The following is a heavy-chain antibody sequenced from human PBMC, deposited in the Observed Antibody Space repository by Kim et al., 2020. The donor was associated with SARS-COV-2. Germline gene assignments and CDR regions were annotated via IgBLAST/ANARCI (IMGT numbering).Heavy chain of an antibody. D-gene: IGHD6-19*01. Sequence: SETLSLTCVVSGGFSSSNDWWSWVRQPPGKGLEWIGEIHHSGVTQYNPSLKSRVTISVDKSKNQFSLNLSSVTAADTAVYYCASQGGFRSSWWGQGTLVT. CDR2: IHHSGVT. J-gene: IGHJ4*02. V-gene: IGHV4-4*02. CDR1: GGFSSSNDW. CDR3: ASQGGFRSSW.